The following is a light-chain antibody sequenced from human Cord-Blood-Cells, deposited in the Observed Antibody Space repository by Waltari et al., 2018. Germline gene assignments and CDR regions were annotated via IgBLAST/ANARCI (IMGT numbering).Light chain of an antibody. Sequence: QSVLTQPLSASGTPGPRVTISGCGSTSNPRRITVHLYQQLPGTAPKLLIYSNNQRPSGVPDRFSGSKSGTAASLAISGLQSEDEADYYCAAWDDSLNGPVFGGGTKLTVL. V-gene: IGLV1-44*01. CDR2: SNN. CDR1: TSNPRRIT. CDR3: AAWDDSLNGPV. J-gene: IGLJ3*02.